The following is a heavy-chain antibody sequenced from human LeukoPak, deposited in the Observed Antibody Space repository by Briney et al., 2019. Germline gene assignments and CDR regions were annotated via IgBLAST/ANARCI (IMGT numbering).Heavy chain of an antibody. CDR1: GFTFSSYE. CDR2: ISSSGNTI. CDR3: ARDSRLYY. J-gene: IGHJ4*02. V-gene: IGHV3-48*03. Sequence: GGSLRLSCAASGFTFSSYEMNWVRQAPGKGLEWVSSISSSGNTIFYADSVKGRFTISRDSAKNSLYLQMNSLRAEDTAVYYCARDSRLYYWGQGTLVTVSS. D-gene: IGHD4/OR15-4a*01.